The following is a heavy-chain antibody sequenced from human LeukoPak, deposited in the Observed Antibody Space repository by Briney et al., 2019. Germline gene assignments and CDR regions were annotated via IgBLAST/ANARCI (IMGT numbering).Heavy chain of an antibody. CDR3: AKSTRAVMAMMDV. V-gene: IGHV3-49*04. CDR2: IRSKAYGGTT. Sequence: QTGGSLRLSCTASGFTFCDYAMRWVRQAPGKGREWVGFIRSKAYGGTTEYAVSVKGRFTISRDESKSIAYVQMNSLRAEDTAVYFCAKSTRAVMAMMDVWGKGTTVTVSS. CDR1: GFTFCDYA. D-gene: IGHD3-16*01. J-gene: IGHJ6*04.